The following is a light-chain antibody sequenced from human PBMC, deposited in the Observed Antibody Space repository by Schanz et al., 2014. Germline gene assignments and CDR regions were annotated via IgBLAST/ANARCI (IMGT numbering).Light chain of an antibody. CDR3: CSYAGSDSWV. V-gene: IGLV2-14*01. Sequence: QSALTQPASVSGSPGQSITISCTGTSSDVGGYNYVSWYQQHPGKAPKLMIYDVSNRPSGVSNRFSASKSGNTASLTISGLQAEDEADYYCCSYAGSDSWVFGGGTKLTVL. J-gene: IGLJ3*02. CDR2: DVS. CDR1: SSDVGGYNY.